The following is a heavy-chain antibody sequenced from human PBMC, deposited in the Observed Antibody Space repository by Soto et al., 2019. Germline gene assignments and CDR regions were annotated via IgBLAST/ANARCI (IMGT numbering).Heavy chain of an antibody. D-gene: IGHD2-15*01. J-gene: IGHJ5*02. CDR1: GFTFSSYP. CDR2: ISYDGTNE. Sequence: QVQLVESGGGVVQPGRSLRLSCAASGFTFSSYPMYWVRQTPGKGLEWVAVISYDGTNEYYADSVKGRFTIFRDNSKNTLHLQMHSLTTEDAAVYYCARGEIGGICGVFDPWGQGTLVTVSS. V-gene: IGHV3-30-3*01. CDR3: ARGEIGGICGVFDP.